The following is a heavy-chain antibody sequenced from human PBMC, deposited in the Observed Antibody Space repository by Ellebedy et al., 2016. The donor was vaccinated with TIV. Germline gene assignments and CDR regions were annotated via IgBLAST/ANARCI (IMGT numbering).Heavy chain of an antibody. CDR2: IQTGGDT. J-gene: IGHJ3*02. CDR1: GFTVSYTY. Sequence: GESLKISCAASGFTVSYTYMSWVRQAPGKGLEWVSVIQTGGDTYYADSVKGRFTISRDSSKNNLYLQSDSLRAEDTAVYYCARRISGTYGDDALDIWGQGTMVTVSS. V-gene: IGHV3-53*01. CDR3: ARRISGTYGDDALDI. D-gene: IGHD1-20*01.